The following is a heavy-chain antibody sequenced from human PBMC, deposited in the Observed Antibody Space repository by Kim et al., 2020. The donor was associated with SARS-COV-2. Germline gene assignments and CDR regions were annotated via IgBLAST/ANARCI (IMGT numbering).Heavy chain of an antibody. CDR3: ARVTLLDYGGPYYYYGMDV. V-gene: IGHV3-21*01. J-gene: IGHJ6*02. D-gene: IGHD4-17*01. CDR1: GFTFSSYS. Sequence: GGSLRLSCAASGFTFSSYSMNWVRQAPGKGLEWVSSISSSSSYIYYADSVKGRFTISRDNAKNSLYLQMNSLRAEDTAVYYCARVTLLDYGGPYYYYGMDVGGQGTTVTVSS. CDR2: ISSSSSYI.